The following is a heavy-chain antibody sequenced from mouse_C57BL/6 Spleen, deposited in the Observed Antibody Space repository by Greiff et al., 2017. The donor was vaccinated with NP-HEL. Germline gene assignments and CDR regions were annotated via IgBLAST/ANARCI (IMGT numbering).Heavy chain of an antibody. CDR2: ISYDGSN. CDR1: GYSITSGYY. CDR3: ARSDYDWFAY. D-gene: IGHD2-4*01. V-gene: IGHV3-6*01. Sequence: EVKLQESGPGLVKPSQSLSLTCSVTGYSITSGYYWNWIRQFPGNKLEWMGYISYDGSNNYNPSLKNRISITRDTSKNQFFLKLNSVTTEDTATYYCARSDYDWFAYWGQGTLVTVSA. J-gene: IGHJ3*01.